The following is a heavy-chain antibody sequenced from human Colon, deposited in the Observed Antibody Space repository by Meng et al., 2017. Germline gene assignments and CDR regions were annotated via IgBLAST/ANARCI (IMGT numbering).Heavy chain of an antibody. V-gene: IGHV1-8*01. Sequence: VQLVQAGAEVKKPGASVKVSCKASGYTFTSYDINWVRQATGQGLEWMGWMNPNSGNTGYAQKFQGRVTMTRNTSISTAYMELSGLRSEDTAMYYCTREGAASARFFDKWGQGTLVTVSS. D-gene: IGHD6-6*01. CDR3: TREGAASARFFDK. J-gene: IGHJ4*02. CDR2: MNPNSGNT. CDR1: GYTFTSYD.